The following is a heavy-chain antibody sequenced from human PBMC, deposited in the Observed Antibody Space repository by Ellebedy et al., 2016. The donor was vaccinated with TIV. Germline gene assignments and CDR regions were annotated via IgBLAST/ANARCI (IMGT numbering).Heavy chain of an antibody. J-gene: IGHJ3*02. V-gene: IGHV5-51*01. CDR1: GYNFPNHW. CDR3: AGRPAFDM. CDR2: IFPSTSDT. Sequence: GESLKISCTGSGYNFPNHWIGWVRQTLEKGLEWMGSIFPSTSDTRYSLSFKGRVAISVDPSTSTAYLQLNSLKASDSAMYYCAGRPAFDMWGQGTLVTVS.